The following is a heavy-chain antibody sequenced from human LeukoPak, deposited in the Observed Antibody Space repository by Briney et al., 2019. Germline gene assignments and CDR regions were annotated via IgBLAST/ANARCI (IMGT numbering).Heavy chain of an antibody. V-gene: IGHV4-34*01. Sequence: SETLSLTCAVYGGSFSGYYWSWIRQPPGKGLEWIGEINHSGSTNYTPSLKSRVTISVDTSKNQFSLKLSSVTAADTAVYYCARGQIGGVVLLYDYWGQGTLVTVSS. CDR3: ARGQIGGVVLLYDY. CDR1: GGSFSGYY. D-gene: IGHD3-10*01. J-gene: IGHJ4*02. CDR2: INHSGST.